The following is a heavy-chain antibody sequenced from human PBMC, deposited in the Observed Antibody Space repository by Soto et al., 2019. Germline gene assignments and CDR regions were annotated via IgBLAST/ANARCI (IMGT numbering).Heavy chain of an antibody. CDR3: AREGTTLRYFDWLPYSYYVMDV. V-gene: IGHV1-3*01. Sequence: QVQLVQSGAEVKKPGASVKVSCKASGYTFTSYAMHWVRQAPGQRLEWMGWINAGNGNTKYSQKFQGRVTITRDTSASTAYMELSSLRSEDTAVYYCAREGTTLRYFDWLPYSYYVMDVWGQGTTVTVSS. D-gene: IGHD3-9*01. J-gene: IGHJ6*02. CDR1: GYTFTSYA. CDR2: INAGNGNT.